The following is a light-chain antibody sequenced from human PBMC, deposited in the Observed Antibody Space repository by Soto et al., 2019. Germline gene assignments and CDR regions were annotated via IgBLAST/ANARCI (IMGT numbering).Light chain of an antibody. CDR3: QQYDGLPT. J-gene: IGKJ5*01. Sequence: DFQMTQSPSTLSASVGDRVTITCRASQSISSWLAWYQQKPGKAPKVLIYDASNLGTGVPSRFSGSGSGTDFTFSISSLQPEDVATYYCQQYDGLPTFGQGTRLEIK. CDR1: QSISSW. V-gene: IGKV1-33*01. CDR2: DAS.